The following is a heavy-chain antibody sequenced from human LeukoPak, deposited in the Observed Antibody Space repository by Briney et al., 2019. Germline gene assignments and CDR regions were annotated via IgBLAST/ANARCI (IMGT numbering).Heavy chain of an antibody. J-gene: IGHJ4*02. D-gene: IGHD6-19*01. CDR1: GVSFRNYA. CDR2: ISGSGGDT. V-gene: IGHV3-23*01. CDR3: AKTTAGNSSGRYPGWPVDY. Sequence: PGGSLRLSCAASGVSFRNYAIYWVRQAPGKGLEWVSGISGSGGDTYFADSVKGRCTISRDHSKNTVFLQMDSLRAEDTAVYYCAKTTAGNSSGRYPGWPVDYWGQGTLVTVSS.